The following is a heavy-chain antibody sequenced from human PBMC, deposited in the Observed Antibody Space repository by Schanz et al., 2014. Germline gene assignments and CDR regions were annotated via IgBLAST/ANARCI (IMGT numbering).Heavy chain of an antibody. CDR2: IIPIVDIT. Sequence: QVQLVQSGAEVRKPGSSVRVSCKASGGTFTSYAFSWVRQAPGQGLEWMGRIIPIVDITNYAQKFLGRVTITEDKSTSTAYMELKSLRSADTAVYYCATIGVNDYWRFGLDLWGQGTTVTVSS. J-gene: IGHJ6*02. CDR1: GGTFTSYA. CDR3: ATIGVNDYWRFGLDL. D-gene: IGHD3-16*01. V-gene: IGHV1-69*04.